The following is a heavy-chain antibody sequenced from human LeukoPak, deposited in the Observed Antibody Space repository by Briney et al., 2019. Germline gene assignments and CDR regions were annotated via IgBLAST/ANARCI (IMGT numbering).Heavy chain of an antibody. CDR2: ISGSGGGT. V-gene: IGHV3-23*01. Sequence: GGSLRLSCAASGFTFSSYAMSWVRQAPGKGLEWVPAISGSGGGTYYADSVKGRFTISRDNSKNTLYLQMNSLRAEDTAVYYCAKDLCSSTSCYTANWFDPWGQGTLVTVSS. D-gene: IGHD2-2*02. J-gene: IGHJ5*02. CDR3: AKDLCSSTSCYTANWFDP. CDR1: GFTFSSYA.